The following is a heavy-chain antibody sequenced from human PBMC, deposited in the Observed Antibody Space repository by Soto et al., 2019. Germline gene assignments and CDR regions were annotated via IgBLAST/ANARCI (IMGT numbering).Heavy chain of an antibody. CDR3: ARHPGGRGYYYGMDV. CDR1: GGTFSSYS. D-gene: IGHD2-15*01. Sequence: SVKVSCKASGGTFSSYSISWVRQAPGQGLEWMGGIIPIFGTANYAQKFQGRVTITADESTSTAYMELSSLRSEDTAVYYCARHPGGRGYYYGMDVWGQGTTVTVSS. J-gene: IGHJ6*02. V-gene: IGHV1-69*13. CDR2: IIPIFGTA.